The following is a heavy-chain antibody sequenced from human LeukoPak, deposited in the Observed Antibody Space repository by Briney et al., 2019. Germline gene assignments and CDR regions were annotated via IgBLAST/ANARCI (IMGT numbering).Heavy chain of an antibody. V-gene: IGHV3-20*04. Sequence: GGSLRLSCAASGFTFDDYGMSWVRQAPGKGLEWVSGINWNGGSTGYADSVKGRFTISRDNAKNSLYPQMNSLRAEDTALYYCARDSITGTTGYYYVDVWGKGTTVTVSS. CDR2: INWNGGST. D-gene: IGHD1-7*01. CDR1: GFTFDDYG. CDR3: ARDSITGTTGYYYVDV. J-gene: IGHJ6*03.